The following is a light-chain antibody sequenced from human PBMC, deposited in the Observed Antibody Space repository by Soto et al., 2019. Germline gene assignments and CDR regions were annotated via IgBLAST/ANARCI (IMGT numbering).Light chain of an antibody. CDR2: GAS. CDR3: QEYNTWPWT. Sequence: ETVMTQSPATLSVSPWERATLSCRASQSVNSNLAWYQQKLGQAPRVLIYGASTRATGIPARFSGSGSGTEFILTISSLQSEDFALYYCQEYNTWPWTFGQGTKVDIK. V-gene: IGKV3-15*01. J-gene: IGKJ1*01. CDR1: QSVNSN.